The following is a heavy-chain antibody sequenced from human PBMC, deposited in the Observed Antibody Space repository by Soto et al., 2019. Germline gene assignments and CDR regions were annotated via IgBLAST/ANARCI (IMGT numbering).Heavy chain of an antibody. CDR3: TSIAAAETFDY. CDR1: GFTFGDYA. CDR2: IRSKAYGGTT. D-gene: IGHD6-13*01. J-gene: IGHJ4*02. Sequence: PGGSLRLSCTASGFTFGDYAMSWFRQAPGKGLEWVGFIRSKAYGGTTEYAASVKGRFTTSRDDSKSIAYLQMNSLKTEDTAVYYCTSIAAAETFDYWGQGTLVTVSS. V-gene: IGHV3-49*03.